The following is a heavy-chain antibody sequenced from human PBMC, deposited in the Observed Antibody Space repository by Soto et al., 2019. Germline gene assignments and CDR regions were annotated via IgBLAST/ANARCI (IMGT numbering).Heavy chain of an antibody. J-gene: IGHJ6*03. CDR3: ARLIGDYVWDYYMDV. CDR2: IYYSGST. Sequence: SETLSLTCTVSGGSISSYYWSWIRQPPGKGLEWIGYIYYSGSTNYNPSLKSRVTISVDTSKNQFSLKLSSVTAADTAVYYCARLIGDYVWDYYMDVWGKGTTVTVSS. V-gene: IGHV4-59*08. CDR1: GGSISSYY. D-gene: IGHD4-17*01.